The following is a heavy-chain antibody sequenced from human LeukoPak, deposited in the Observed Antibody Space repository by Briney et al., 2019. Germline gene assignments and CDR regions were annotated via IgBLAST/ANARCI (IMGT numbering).Heavy chain of an antibody. CDR1: GFTFSSYE. CDR2: ISSSGSTI. Sequence: GGSLRLSCAASGFTFSSYEMNWVRQGPGKGLEWVSYISSSGSTIYYADSVKGRFIISGDNAKNSVYLQMNSLRAEDTAVYYCARGALGLRLGELSLYFDYWGQGTLVTVSS. J-gene: IGHJ4*02. CDR3: ARGALGLRLGELSLYFDY. V-gene: IGHV3-48*03. D-gene: IGHD3-16*02.